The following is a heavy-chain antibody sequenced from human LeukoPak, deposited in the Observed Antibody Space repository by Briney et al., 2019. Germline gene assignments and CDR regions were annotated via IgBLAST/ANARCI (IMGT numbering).Heavy chain of an antibody. Sequence: ASVKVSCKASGYTFTSYGISWVRQAPGQGLEWMGIINPSGGSTSYAQKFQGRVTMTRDMSTSTVYMELSSLRSEDTAVYYCARRFVVRQQLANYYYYYMDVWGKGTTVTVSS. V-gene: IGHV1-46*01. CDR2: INPSGGST. CDR1: GYTFTSYG. J-gene: IGHJ6*03. D-gene: IGHD6-13*01. CDR3: ARRFVVRQQLANYYYYYMDV.